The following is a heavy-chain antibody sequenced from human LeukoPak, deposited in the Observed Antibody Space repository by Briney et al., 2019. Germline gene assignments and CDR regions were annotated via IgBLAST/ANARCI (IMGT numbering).Heavy chain of an antibody. J-gene: IGHJ5*02. CDR1: GGSFSGYY. CDR3: ARGRGTYYDFWSGPGGGWFDP. V-gene: IGHV4-34*01. Sequence: SETLSLTCAVYGGSFSGYYWSWIRQPPGKGLEWIGEINHSGSTNYNPSLKSRVTISVDTSKNQFSLKLSSVTAADTAVYYCARGRGTYYDFWSGPGGGWFDPWGQGTLVTVFS. D-gene: IGHD3-3*01. CDR2: INHSGST.